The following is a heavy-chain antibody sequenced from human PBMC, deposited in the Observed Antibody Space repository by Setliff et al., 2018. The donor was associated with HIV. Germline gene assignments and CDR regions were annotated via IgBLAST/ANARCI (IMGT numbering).Heavy chain of an antibody. CDR2: LYYSGST. D-gene: IGHD3-10*01. V-gene: IGHV4-39*07. CDR1: GGSIRSSSHY. J-gene: IGHJ4*02. Sequence: PSETLSLTCTVSGGSIRSSSHYWGWIRQPPGKGLEWIGSLYYSGSTYNNPSLKSRLTISVDTSKNQLSLKLSSVTAADTAVYYCAREGDIGVVRGVIYFDYWGQGTLVTVSS. CDR3: AREGDIGVVRGVIYFDY.